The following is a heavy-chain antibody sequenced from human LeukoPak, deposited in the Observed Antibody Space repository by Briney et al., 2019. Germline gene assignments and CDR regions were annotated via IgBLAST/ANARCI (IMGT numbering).Heavy chain of an antibody. J-gene: IGHJ6*03. CDR3: ARHIPSYYYYMDV. V-gene: IGHV5-51*01. Sequence: GESLKISCKGSGYSFSSYWIAWVRQMPGKGLEWMGIIHPGNSETTYNPSFQGQVTISADKSISTAYLQWSSLKASDTAMYYCARHIPSYYYYMDVWGKGITVTVSS. CDR1: GYSFSSYW. CDR2: IHPGNSET. D-gene: IGHD2-21*01.